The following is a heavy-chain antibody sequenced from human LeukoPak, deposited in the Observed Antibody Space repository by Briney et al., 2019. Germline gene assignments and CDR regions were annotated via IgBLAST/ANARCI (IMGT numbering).Heavy chain of an antibody. D-gene: IGHD3-10*01. CDR1: GYTLTELS. V-gene: IGHV1-24*01. CDR3: ATDAHYGSGSYPNWFDP. Sequence: ASVKVSCKVSGYTLTELSMHWVRQAPGKGLEWMGGFDPEDGETIYAQKFQGRVTMTEDTSTDTAYMELSSLRSEDTAVYYCATDAHYGSGSYPNWFDPWGQGTLVTVSS. CDR2: FDPEDGET. J-gene: IGHJ5*02.